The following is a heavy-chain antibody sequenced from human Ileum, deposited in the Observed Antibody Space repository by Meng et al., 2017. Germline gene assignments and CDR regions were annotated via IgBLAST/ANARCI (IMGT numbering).Heavy chain of an antibody. D-gene: IGHD4-17*01. Sequence: GEVVGGGAGGREPGASVKGAGEGSGDSLTELSRHWVRQAAGKGREGMGGCDPEDGETIYAQKCQGRVTMAEDTSTDTAYMELSGLRSEDTAVYYCATDYGDYFDYWGQGTLVTVSS. CDR2: CDPEDGET. CDR1: GDSLTELS. V-gene: IGHV1-24*01. J-gene: IGHJ4*02. CDR3: ATDYGDYFDY.